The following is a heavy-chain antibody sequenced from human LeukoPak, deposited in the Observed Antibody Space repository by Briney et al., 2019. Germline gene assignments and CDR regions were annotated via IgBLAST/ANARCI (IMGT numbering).Heavy chain of an antibody. CDR2: ISAYNGNT. CDR3: ARGSYYYDSSGYYFDY. V-gene: IGHV1-18*01. CDR1: GYTFTSYG. Sequence: ASVKVSCKASGYTFTSYGISWVRQAPGQGLEWMGWISAYNGNTNYAQKLQGRVTMTTDTSTSIAYMELRSLRSDDTAVYYCARGSYYYDSSGYYFDYWGQGTLVTVSS. D-gene: IGHD3-22*01. J-gene: IGHJ4*02.